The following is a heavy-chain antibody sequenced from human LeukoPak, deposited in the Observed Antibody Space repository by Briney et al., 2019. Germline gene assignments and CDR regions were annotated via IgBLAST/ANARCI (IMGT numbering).Heavy chain of an antibody. J-gene: IGHJ4*02. CDR3: AKYSGSYLFDY. CDR2: IYSGGST. CDR1: XFTVSSNY. V-gene: IGHV3-53*01. Sequence: GGSLRLSCAASXFTVSSNYMTWVRQAPGKWLEWVSIIYSGGSTYYTDSVKGRFTISRDNSKNTLYLQMNSLRAEDTAVYYCAKYSGSYLFDYWGQGTLVTVSS. D-gene: IGHD1-26*01.